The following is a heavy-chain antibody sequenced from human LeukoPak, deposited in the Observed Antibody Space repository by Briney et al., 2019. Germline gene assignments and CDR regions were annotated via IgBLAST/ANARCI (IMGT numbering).Heavy chain of an antibody. D-gene: IGHD2-15*01. CDR3: ARDCSGGTCYLDY. J-gene: IGHJ4*02. CDR2: ISAYNGNT. Sequence: ASVKVSCKASGTTLSNYGITWVRQAPAQGLEWMGWISAYNGNTNYAQKFQGRATMTTDTSTSTAYMELRSLRSDDTALYYCARDCSGGTCYLDYWGQGTLVTVSS. CDR1: GTTLSNYG. V-gene: IGHV1-18*01.